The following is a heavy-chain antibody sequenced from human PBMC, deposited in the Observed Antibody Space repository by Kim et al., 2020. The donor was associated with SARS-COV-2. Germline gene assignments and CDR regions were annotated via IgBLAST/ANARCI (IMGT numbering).Heavy chain of an antibody. D-gene: IGHD3-22*01. Sequence: KGRVTSSRDNAKNSLYLQMNSLRAEDTAVYYCARDALGDSSGYYYDAFDIWGQGTMVPVSS. V-gene: IGHV3-11*06. CDR3: ARDALGDSSGYYYDAFDI. J-gene: IGHJ3*02.